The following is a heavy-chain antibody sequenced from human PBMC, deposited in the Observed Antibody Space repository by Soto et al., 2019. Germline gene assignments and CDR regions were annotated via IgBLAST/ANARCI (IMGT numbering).Heavy chain of an antibody. CDR3: ARGRIQLWLRGYYYYGMDV. J-gene: IGHJ6*02. CDR2: IIPIFGTA. CDR1: GETFSSCA. V-gene: IGHV1-69*01. Sequence: SVEVCSQECGETFSSCAISSLRQSNEQGLEWMGVIIPIFGTANCAQKFQGRVTITADESTSTAYMELSSLRSEDTAVYYCARGRIQLWLRGYYYYGMDVWGQGTTVTVSS. D-gene: IGHD5-18*01.